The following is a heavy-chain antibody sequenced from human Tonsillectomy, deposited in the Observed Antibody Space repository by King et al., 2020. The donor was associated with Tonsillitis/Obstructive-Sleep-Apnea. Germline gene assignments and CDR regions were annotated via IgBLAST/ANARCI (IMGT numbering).Heavy chain of an antibody. CDR1: GFTFDDYA. CDR2: ISGGGGST. Sequence: VQLVESGGGVVQPGGSLRLSCAASGFTFDDYAMHWVRQAPGKGLEWVSLISGGGGSTYYADSVKGRFTISRDNSKNSLYLQVNRLRTEDTALYYCAKNTHYYCMDVCGKGTTVSVSS. CDR3: AKNTHYYCMDV. V-gene: IGHV3-43*02. J-gene: IGHJ6*03.